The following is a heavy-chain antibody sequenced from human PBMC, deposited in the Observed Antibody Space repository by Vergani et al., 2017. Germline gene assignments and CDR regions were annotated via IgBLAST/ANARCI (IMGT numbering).Heavy chain of an antibody. J-gene: IGHJ4*02. D-gene: IGHD3-22*01. CDR3: ARGSYYYDSSGYYLDY. Sequence: QVQLVQSGAEVKKPGASVKVSCKASGYTFTSYYMHWVRQAPGQGLEWMGIINPSGGSTSYAQKFQGRVTMTRDTSTSTVYMELSSLRSEDTAVYYCARGSYYYDSSGYYLDYWGQGTLVTVSS. V-gene: IGHV1-46*03. CDR1: GYTFTSYY. CDR2: INPSGGST.